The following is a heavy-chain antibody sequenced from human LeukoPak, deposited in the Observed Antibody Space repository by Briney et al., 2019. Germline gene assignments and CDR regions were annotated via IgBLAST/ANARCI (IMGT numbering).Heavy chain of an antibody. CDR2: ISGSGGST. CDR3: AKGLYSGSYDGFDS. J-gene: IGHJ4*02. CDR1: GFTFRSYA. Sequence: GGSLRLSCAASGFTFRSYAMSWVRQAPGKGLEWVAVISGSGGSTYYADSVKGRFTISRAKKTLYLQMNSMRAEETAVYYCAKGLYSGSYDGFDSWGQGALVTVSS. D-gene: IGHD1-26*01. V-gene: IGHV3-23*01.